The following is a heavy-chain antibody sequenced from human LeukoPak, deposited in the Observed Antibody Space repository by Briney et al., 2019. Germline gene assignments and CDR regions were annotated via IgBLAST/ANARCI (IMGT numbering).Heavy chain of an antibody. J-gene: IGHJ4*02. D-gene: IGHD3-22*01. V-gene: IGHV1-8*01. CDR1: GYTFTSYD. CDR3: ARDEGGTNYDSSGYDY. Sequence: GASVKVSCKASGYTFTSYDINWVRQATGQGLEWMGWMNPNSGNTGYAQKFQGRVTMTRDTSISTAYMELSRLRSDDTAVYYCARDEGGTNYDSSGYDYWGQGTLVTVSS. CDR2: MNPNSGNT.